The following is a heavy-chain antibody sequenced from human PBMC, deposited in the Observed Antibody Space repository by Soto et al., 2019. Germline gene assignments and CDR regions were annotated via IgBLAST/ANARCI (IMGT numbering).Heavy chain of an antibody. Sequence: QVQLQESGPGLVKPSQTLSLMCTVSGGSISSGDYYWSWIRQPPGKGLEWIGYIYYSGSTYYNPSLKSRVTMSVDTSQNQFSLKLSSVTAADTAVYYYVNHITGTGWYFDLWGRGTLVPVSS. CDR2: IYYSGST. D-gene: IGHD1-20*01. V-gene: IGHV4-30-4*01. CDR3: VNHITGTGWYFDL. CDR1: GGSISSGDYY. J-gene: IGHJ2*01.